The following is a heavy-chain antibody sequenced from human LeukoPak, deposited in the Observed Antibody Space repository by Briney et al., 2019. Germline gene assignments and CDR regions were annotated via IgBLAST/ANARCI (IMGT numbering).Heavy chain of an antibody. J-gene: IGHJ6*02. CDR2: IYSGGST. V-gene: IGHV3-53*04. CDR1: GFTFSSYA. Sequence: GGSLRLSCAASGFTFSSYAMSWVRQAPGKGLEWVSVIYSGGSTYYADSVKGRFTISRHNSKNTLYLQMNSLRAEDTAVYYCARDQWYCSSTSCYTPYYYGMDVWGQGTTVTVSS. CDR3: ARDQWYCSSTSCYTPYYYGMDV. D-gene: IGHD2-2*02.